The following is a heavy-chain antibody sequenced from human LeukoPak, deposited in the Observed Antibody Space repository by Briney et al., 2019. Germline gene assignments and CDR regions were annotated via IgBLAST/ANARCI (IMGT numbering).Heavy chain of an antibody. J-gene: IGHJ4*02. CDR2: IIPIFGTA. CDR1: AGTFSSYA. CDR3: ARSRDGYNKIKPYYFDY. V-gene: IGHV1-69*01. Sequence: WASVKVSCKASAGTFSSYAISWVRQAPGQGLEWMGGIIPIFGTANYAQKFQGRVTITADESTSTAYMELSSLRSEDTAVYYCARSRDGYNKIKPYYFDYWGQGTLVTVSS. D-gene: IGHD5-24*01.